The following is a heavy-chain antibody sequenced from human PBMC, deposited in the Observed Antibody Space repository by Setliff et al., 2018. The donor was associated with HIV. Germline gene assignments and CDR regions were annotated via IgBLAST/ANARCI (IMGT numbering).Heavy chain of an antibody. Sequence: PGGSLRLSCPASGFTFSSYGMHWVRQAPGKGLEWVAFIRYDGTTDYAAPVKGRFTISRDDSRNTLFLQMNSLKIEDTAVYYCTTRESLLYGAVLPDYWGQGTLVTVSS. CDR1: GFTFSSYG. CDR2: IRYDGTT. CDR3: TTRESLLYGAVLPDY. J-gene: IGHJ4*02. V-gene: IGHV3-30*02. D-gene: IGHD3-3*01.